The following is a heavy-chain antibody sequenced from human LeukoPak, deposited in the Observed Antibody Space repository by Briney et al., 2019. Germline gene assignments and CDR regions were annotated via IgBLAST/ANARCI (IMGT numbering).Heavy chain of an antibody. V-gene: IGHV4-61*01. CDR2: ISYSGST. CDR1: GGSVSSGSDY. Sequence: SETLSLTCTVSGGSVSSGSDYWSWIRQPPGKGLEWIGHISYSGSTNYNPSLKSRVTISLDTSKNQLSLKLNSVTTADTAVYYCARGQAALWFGELWGQGTLVTVSS. J-gene: IGHJ4*02. D-gene: IGHD3-10*01. CDR3: ARGQAALWFGEL.